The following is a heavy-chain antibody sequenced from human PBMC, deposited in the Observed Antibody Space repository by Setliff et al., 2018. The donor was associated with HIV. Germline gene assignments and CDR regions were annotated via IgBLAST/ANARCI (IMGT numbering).Heavy chain of an antibody. CDR3: ARQWRDQYNGGVSTEYFQH. CDR2: IYHSGST. D-gene: IGHD2-8*02. J-gene: IGHJ1*01. Sequence: PSETLSLTCAVSAYSISSGYYWGWIRQPPGKGLEWIGSIYHSGSTYYNPSLMSRVTISVDTSKNQFSLKLRSVTAADTAVYYCARQWRDQYNGGVSTEYFQHWGLGTLVTVSS. CDR1: AYSISSGYY. V-gene: IGHV4-38-2*01.